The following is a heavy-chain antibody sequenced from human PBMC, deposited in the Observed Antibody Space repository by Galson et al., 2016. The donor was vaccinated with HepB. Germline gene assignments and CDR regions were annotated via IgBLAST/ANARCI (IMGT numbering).Heavy chain of an antibody. CDR2: IGSRSSPI. D-gene: IGHD2-21*02. V-gene: IGHV3-48*02. CDR1: GFTFSSYA. J-gene: IGHJ4*02. CDR3: AKDPIQCGGDCTRASYYFDY. Sequence: SLRLSCAASGFTFSSYALNWVRQAPGKGLEWVSYIGSRSSPIHYADSVRGRFTISRDNAKNSLYLQMNSLRDEDTAVYYCAKDPIQCGGDCTRASYYFDYWGQGLLVTVSS.